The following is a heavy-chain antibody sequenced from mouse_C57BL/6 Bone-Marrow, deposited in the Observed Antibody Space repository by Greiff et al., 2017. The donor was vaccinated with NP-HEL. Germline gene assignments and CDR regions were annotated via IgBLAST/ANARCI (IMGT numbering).Heavy chain of an antibody. V-gene: IGHV5-15*01. Sequence: EVQGVESGGGLVQPGGSLKLSCAASGFTLSDYGMAWVRQAPRKGPEWVAFISNLAYSIYYADTVTGRFTISRENAKNTLYLEMSSLRSEDTAMYYCARQAGDYDGFAYWGQGTLVTVSA. CDR2: ISNLAYSI. D-gene: IGHD2-4*01. CDR1: GFTLSDYG. J-gene: IGHJ3*01. CDR3: ARQAGDYDGFAY.